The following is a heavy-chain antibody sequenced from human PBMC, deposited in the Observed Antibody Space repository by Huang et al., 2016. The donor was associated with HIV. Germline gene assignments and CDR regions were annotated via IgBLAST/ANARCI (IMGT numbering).Heavy chain of an antibody. J-gene: IGHJ4*02. Sequence: QVQLVESGGGVVQPGTSLRLSWAASGFTFSNYAMNWVRQAPGKGREWVAVISNEGRTKYYADSVKGRFTISRDNSKNTVYLQMNSLRAEDTAVYYCARSEPSRYYFDYWGQGTLVTVSS. CDR2: ISNEGRTK. CDR1: GFTFSNYA. CDR3: ARSEPSRYYFDY. V-gene: IGHV3-30*04.